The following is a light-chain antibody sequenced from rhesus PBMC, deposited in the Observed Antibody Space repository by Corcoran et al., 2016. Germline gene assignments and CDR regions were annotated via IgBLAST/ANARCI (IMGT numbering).Light chain of an antibody. CDR2: EAS. J-gene: IGKJ1*01. CDR1: QGITND. Sequence: DIQMTQSPSSLSASVGDRVTITCRASQGITNDLAWYQQKPGETPKLLNYEASSLQSGIPSRFSGSGSGTDFTLTISSLQPEDFATYYCQHYYSTPWTFGQGTKVEIK. CDR3: QHYYSTPWT. V-gene: IGKV1-25*01.